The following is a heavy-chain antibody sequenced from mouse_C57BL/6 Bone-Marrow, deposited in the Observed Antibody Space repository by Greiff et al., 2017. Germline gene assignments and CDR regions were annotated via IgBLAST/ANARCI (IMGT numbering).Heavy chain of an antibody. D-gene: IGHD2-3*01. CDR1: GYTFPDYY. Sequence: EVQLQQSGPELVKPGASVKISCKASGYTFPDYYMNWVKPSHGKSLEWIGDINPNNGGTSYNQKFKGKATLTVDKSSSTAYMELRSLTSEDSAVYYCARSDGYFWGYFDVWGTGTTVTVSS. CDR2: INPNNGGT. CDR3: ARSDGYFWGYFDV. J-gene: IGHJ1*03. V-gene: IGHV1-26*01.